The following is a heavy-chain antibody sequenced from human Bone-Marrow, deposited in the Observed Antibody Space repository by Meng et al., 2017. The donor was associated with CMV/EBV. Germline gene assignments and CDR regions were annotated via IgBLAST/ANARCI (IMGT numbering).Heavy chain of an antibody. CDR1: GYTFTGYY. CDR3: AREGSWNQGGYYYYYGMGV. V-gene: IGHV1-2*02. J-gene: IGHJ6*02. CDR2: INPNSGGT. Sequence: ASVKVSCKASGYTFTGYYMHWVRQAPGQGLEWMGWINPNSGGTNYAQKFQGRVTMTRDTSISTAYMELSRLRSDDTAVYYCAREGSWNQGGYYYYYGMGVWGPGNTVNVSS. D-gene: IGHD1-1*01.